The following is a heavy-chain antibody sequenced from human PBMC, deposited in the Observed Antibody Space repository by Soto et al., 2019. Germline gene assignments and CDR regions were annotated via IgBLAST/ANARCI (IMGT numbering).Heavy chain of an antibody. D-gene: IGHD3-10*01. J-gene: IGHJ4*02. CDR3: ARERISMVRGAPFY. CDR1: GGSISSYY. Sequence: SETLSLTCTVSGGSISSYYWSWIRQPPGKGLEWIGYIYYSGSTNYNPSLKSRVTISVDTSASTAYMELSSLRYEDTAFYYCARERISMVRGAPFYWGQGTLVTVSS. V-gene: IGHV4-59*01. CDR2: IYYSGST.